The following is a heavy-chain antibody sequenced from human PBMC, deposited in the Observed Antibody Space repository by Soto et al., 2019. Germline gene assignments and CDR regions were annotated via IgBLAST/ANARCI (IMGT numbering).Heavy chain of an antibody. V-gene: IGHV3-21*01. CDR3: ARDGSGWSRDY. J-gene: IGHJ4*02. CDR1: GFTFSTCS. Sequence: GGSLILSCAASGFTFSTCSMNWVRQAPGKGLEWVSSISSSSSYIYYADSVKGRFTISRDNAKNSLYLQMNSLRAEDTGVYYCARDGSGWSRDYWGQGALVTVSS. D-gene: IGHD6-19*01. CDR2: ISSSSSYI.